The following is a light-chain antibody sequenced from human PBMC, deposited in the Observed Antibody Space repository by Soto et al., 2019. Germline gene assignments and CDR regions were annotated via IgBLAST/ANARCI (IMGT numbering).Light chain of an antibody. CDR3: QQSDSTPVT. CDR2: ATT. V-gene: IGKV1-39*01. J-gene: IGKJ2*01. CDR1: QYISTF. Sequence: DIQMTQSPSSLSASVGDRVTIACRSSQYISTFLNWYQQKPGKAPKLLIYATTSLQSGVPSRFSGSGSGTDFTLTISSLQPEDFATYYCQQSDSTPVTFGQGTKLEIK.